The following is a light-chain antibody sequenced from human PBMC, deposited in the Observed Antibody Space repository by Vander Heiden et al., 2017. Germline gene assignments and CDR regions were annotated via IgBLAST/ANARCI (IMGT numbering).Light chain of an antibody. Sequence: QITESPSSLSASVGDRVTIMCQASQDISNYLNWYQQKPGKAPKLLIYDASNLETGVPSRFSGSGSGTDFTFTISSLQPEDIATYYCQQDDNLPLTFGGGTKVEIK. CDR3: QQDDNLPLT. V-gene: IGKV1-33*01. CDR1: QDISNY. J-gene: IGKJ4*01. CDR2: DAS.